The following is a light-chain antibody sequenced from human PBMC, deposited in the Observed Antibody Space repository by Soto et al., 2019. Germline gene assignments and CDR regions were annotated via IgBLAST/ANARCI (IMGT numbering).Light chain of an antibody. V-gene: IGKV3-11*01. Sequence: EIVLIQSPATLSLSPGERATLSCRASQSVGSYLAWYQHKPGQAPRLLISDASNRATGIPARFSGSGSGTDFTLTISSLEPEDLAIYYCQQRKKWPPITFGQGTRLEIK. CDR2: DAS. J-gene: IGKJ5*01. CDR3: QQRKKWPPIT. CDR1: QSVGSY.